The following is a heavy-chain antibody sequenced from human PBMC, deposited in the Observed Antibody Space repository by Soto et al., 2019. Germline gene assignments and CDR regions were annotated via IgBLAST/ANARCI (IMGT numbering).Heavy chain of an antibody. CDR3: ARAGRGHSGYDRLWLTY. D-gene: IGHD5-12*01. Sequence: SETLSLTCTVSGGSISSYYWSWIRQPPGKGLEWIGYIYYSGSTNYNPSLKSRVTISVDTSKNQFSLKLSSVTAADTAVYYCARAGRGHSGYDRLWLTYWGQGTLVTVS. V-gene: IGHV4-59*01. CDR2: IYYSGST. J-gene: IGHJ4*02. CDR1: GGSISSYY.